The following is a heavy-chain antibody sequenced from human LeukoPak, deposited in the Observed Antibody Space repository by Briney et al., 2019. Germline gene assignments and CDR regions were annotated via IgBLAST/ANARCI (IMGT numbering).Heavy chain of an antibody. J-gene: IGHJ4*02. V-gene: IGHV1-2*02. CDR2: INPNSGGT. D-gene: IGHD3-3*01. CDR3: ARDHTIFGVVTLPKNYFDY. CDR1: GGTFSSYA. Sequence: GASVKVSCKASGGTFSSYAISWVRQAPGQGLEWMGWINPNSGGTNYAQKFQGRVTMTRDTSISTAYMELSRLRSDDTAVYYCARDHTIFGVVTLPKNYFDYWGQGTLVTVSS.